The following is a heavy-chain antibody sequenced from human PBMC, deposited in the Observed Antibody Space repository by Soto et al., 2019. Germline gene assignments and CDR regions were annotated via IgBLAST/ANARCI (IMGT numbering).Heavy chain of an antibody. CDR2: IYYRGST. V-gene: IGHV4-59*01. Sequence: IVGLGVIYYRGSTNYTPPLKSRVTISVDTSKNQFSLKLSSVTAADTAVYYCARDRVLRFLEWSPTSADYYYGMDVWGQGTTVT. J-gene: IGHJ6*02. D-gene: IGHD3-3*01. CDR3: ARDRVLRFLEWSPTSADYYYGMDV.